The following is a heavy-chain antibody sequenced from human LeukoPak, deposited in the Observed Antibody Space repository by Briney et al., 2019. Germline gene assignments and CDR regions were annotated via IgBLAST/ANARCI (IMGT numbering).Heavy chain of an antibody. Sequence: SETLSLTCTVSGYSITSGCNWAWIRQPPGKVLEWIGSIYHSGSAYYNPSLKSRVTISVDTSKNQFSLKLSSVTAADTAVYYCVRYCSSTTCYTRAVDYWGQGTLVTVSS. D-gene: IGHD2-2*02. CDR2: IYHSGSA. V-gene: IGHV4-38-2*02. J-gene: IGHJ4*02. CDR3: VRYCSSTTCYTRAVDY. CDR1: GYSITSGCN.